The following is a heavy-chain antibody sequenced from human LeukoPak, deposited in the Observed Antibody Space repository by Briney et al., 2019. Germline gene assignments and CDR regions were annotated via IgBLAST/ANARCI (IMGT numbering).Heavy chain of an antibody. CDR1: GFTFSTYA. V-gene: IGHV3-48*03. J-gene: IGHJ4*02. CDR2: VYNSGSVI. CDR3: VREIEVYFDY. Sequence: GGSLRLSCAASGFTFSTYAMTWVRQVPGKGLEWVAYVYNSGSVIHYPDSVKGRFTISRDNAKNSLYLQMNSLRAEDTAVYYCVREIEVYFDYWGQGTLVTVSS.